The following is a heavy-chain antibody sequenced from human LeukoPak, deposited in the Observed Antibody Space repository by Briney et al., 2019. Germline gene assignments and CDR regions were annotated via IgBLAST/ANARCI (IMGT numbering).Heavy chain of an antibody. D-gene: IGHD6-13*01. Sequence: GASVKVSCKASGGTFSSYAISWVRQAPGQGLEWMGGIISIFGTANYAQKFQGRVTITADESTSTAYMELSSLRSEDTAVYYCARDWGIAAAGDAFDIWGQGTMVTISS. CDR2: IISIFGTA. V-gene: IGHV1-69*13. CDR1: GGTFSSYA. J-gene: IGHJ3*02. CDR3: ARDWGIAAAGDAFDI.